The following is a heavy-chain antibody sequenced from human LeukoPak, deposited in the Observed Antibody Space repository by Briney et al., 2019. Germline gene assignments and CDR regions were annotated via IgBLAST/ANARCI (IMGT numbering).Heavy chain of an antibody. D-gene: IGHD5-18*01. Sequence: PGGSLRLSCAASGFTFSSYGMHWVRQAPGKGLEWVAVIWYDGSNKYYADSVKGRFTISRDNSKNTLYLQMNSLRAEDTDVYYCARDYEYQRIQLWPHYFDYWGQGTLVTVSS. CDR1: GFTFSSYG. J-gene: IGHJ4*02. CDR3: ARDYEYQRIQLWPHYFDY. V-gene: IGHV3-33*01. CDR2: IWYDGSNK.